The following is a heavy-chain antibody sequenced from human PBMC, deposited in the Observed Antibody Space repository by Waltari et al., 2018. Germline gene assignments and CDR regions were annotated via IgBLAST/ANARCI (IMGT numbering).Heavy chain of an antibody. J-gene: IGHJ6*02. CDR3: ARDYCDRTNCHGMDV. Sequence: QVQLVESGGGVVQPGRSLRLSCAAPEFTFSSSAMHWVRQAPGKGLEWVAVISYNERNIYYVDSVKGRFIISRDNSNKMLYLQMNNLRTEDTAVYYCARDYCDRTNCHGMDVWGQGTTVIVSS. CDR2: ISYNERNI. V-gene: IGHV3-30*04. CDR1: EFTFSSSA. D-gene: IGHD3-22*01.